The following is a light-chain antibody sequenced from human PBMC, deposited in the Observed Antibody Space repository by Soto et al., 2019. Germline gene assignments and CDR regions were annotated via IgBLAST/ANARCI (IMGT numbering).Light chain of an antibody. V-gene: IGLV2-14*01. Sequence: QSALTQPASVSGSPGQSITISCTGTSSDVGGYNSVSWYQQYPGKVPKLLIYEVSNRPSGVSNRFSGSKSGSTASLTISGLQAEDEGDYYCSSYTGSSTVVFGGGTKLTVL. CDR3: SSYTGSSTVV. CDR1: SSDVGGYNS. J-gene: IGLJ2*01. CDR2: EVS.